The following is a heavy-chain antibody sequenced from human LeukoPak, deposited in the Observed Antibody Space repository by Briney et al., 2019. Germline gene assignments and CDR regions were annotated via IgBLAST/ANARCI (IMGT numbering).Heavy chain of an antibody. D-gene: IGHD6-13*01. CDR2: ISYDGSNK. Sequence: GGSLRLSCAASGFTFSSYAMHWVRQAPGKGLEWVAVISYDGSNKYYADSVKGRFTISRDNSKNTLYLQMNSLRAEDTAVYYCAKDGGFTSWYEDWFDPWGQGTLVTVSS. CDR3: AKDGGFTSWYEDWFDP. V-gene: IGHV3-30-3*01. CDR1: GFTFSSYA. J-gene: IGHJ5*02.